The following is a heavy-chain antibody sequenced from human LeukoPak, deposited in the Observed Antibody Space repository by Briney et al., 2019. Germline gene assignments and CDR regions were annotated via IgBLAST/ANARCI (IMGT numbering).Heavy chain of an antibody. D-gene: IGHD3-22*01. Sequence: KPSETLSLTCTVSGGSISSYYWSWIRQPPGKGLEYIGYIYYSGSTNYNPSLKSRVTISVDTSKNQFSLKLSSVTATDTAVYYCARLVRTYYYDSSGYYWDYWGQGTLVTVSS. CDR3: ARLVRTYYYDSSGYYWDY. J-gene: IGHJ4*02. CDR1: GGSISSYY. V-gene: IGHV4-59*08. CDR2: IYYSGST.